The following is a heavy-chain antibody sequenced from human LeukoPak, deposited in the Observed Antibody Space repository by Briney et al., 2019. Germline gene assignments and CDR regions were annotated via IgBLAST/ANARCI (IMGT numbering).Heavy chain of an antibody. J-gene: IGHJ4*02. V-gene: IGHV4-4*07. CDR2: IYTSGST. D-gene: IGHD7-27*01. Sequence: KASETLSLTCIVSGGSISSYYWSWIRQPAGKGLEWIGRIYTSGSTNYNPSLKSRVTMSVDTSKNQFSLKLSSVTAADTAVYYCARDQAANWVYYFDYWGQGTLVTVSS. CDR3: ARDQAANWVYYFDY. CDR1: GGSISSYY.